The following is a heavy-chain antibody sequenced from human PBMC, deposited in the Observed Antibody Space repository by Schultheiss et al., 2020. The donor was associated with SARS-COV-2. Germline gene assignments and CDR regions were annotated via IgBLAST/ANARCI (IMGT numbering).Heavy chain of an antibody. V-gene: IGHV4-39*07. CDR1: GGSISSGGYY. J-gene: IGHJ4*02. CDR2: IYYSGST. Sequence: SQTLSLTCTVSGGSISSGGYYWSWIRQHPGKGLEWIGTIYYSGSTNYNPSLKSRVTISVDTSKNQFSLKLSSVTAADTAVYYCARGSRIGIVGPADSWGQGTVVTVSS. D-gene: IGHD1-26*01. CDR3: ARGSRIGIVGPADS.